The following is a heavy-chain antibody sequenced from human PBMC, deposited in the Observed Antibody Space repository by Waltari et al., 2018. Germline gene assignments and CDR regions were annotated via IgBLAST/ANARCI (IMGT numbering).Heavy chain of an antibody. Sequence: QLQESGPGLMKTSETLSLTCTVSGDSISSSHYYWGWIRQPPGKGLEWIGSISYSGGTHYNPALKSRGTISVDTSKNQFSLKRSSVTAADTAVYYCARDSSSWHNWFDPWGQGTLVTVSS. D-gene: IGHD6-13*01. CDR1: GDSISSSHYY. CDR3: ARDSSSWHNWFDP. V-gene: IGHV4-39*07. CDR2: ISYSGGT. J-gene: IGHJ5*02.